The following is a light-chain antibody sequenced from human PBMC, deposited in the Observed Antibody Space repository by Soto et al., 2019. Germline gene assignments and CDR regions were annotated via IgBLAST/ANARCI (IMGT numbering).Light chain of an antibody. CDR2: LVS. J-gene: IGKJ5*01. CDR3: MQALQSLT. Sequence: DIVLTQSPLSLPVTPGEPASISCKSSQSLLHVNGFTYLDWYLQKPGQSPQLLVSLVSNRAAGVSDRFSGSGSVTDFTLKISRVEDEDVGVYYCMQALQSLTFGQGTRLEI. V-gene: IGKV2-28*01. CDR1: QSLLHVNGFTY.